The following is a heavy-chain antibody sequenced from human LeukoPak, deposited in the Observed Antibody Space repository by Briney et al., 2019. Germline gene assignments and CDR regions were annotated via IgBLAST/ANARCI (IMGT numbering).Heavy chain of an antibody. D-gene: IGHD5-18*01. V-gene: IGHV3-74*01. J-gene: IGHJ4*02. CDR2: INSDGSIT. CDR1: GFTFSSYW. Sequence: GGSLRLSCATSGFTFSSYWMHWVRQVPGRGLVWVSRINSDGSITDYADSVKGRFTISRDNTKNTLYLQINSLRAEDTAVYYCAREYSYALDYWGQGTLVTVSS. CDR3: AREYSYALDY.